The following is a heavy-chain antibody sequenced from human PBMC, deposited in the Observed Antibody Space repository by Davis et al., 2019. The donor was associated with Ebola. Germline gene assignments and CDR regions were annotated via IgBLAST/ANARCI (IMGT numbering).Heavy chain of an antibody. D-gene: IGHD1-26*01. J-gene: IGHJ4*02. V-gene: IGHV1-18*04. CDR2: INPHNGNT. CDR1: GYTFTNYG. Sequence: ASVKVSCKASGYTFTNYGITWVRQAPGQGLEWMGWINPHNGNTNYAQNVQGRVTMTRDTSTSTVYMELSSLRSEDTAVYYCATNDYSGSYRDYWGQGTLVTVSS. CDR3: ATNDYSGSYRDY.